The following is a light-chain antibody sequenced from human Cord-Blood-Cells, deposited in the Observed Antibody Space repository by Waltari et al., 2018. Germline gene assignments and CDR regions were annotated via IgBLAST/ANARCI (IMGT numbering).Light chain of an antibody. J-gene: IGKJ4*01. CDR3: QEYNNWPPLT. CDR2: GVS. Sequence: EIVMPQSPTTLSVSPGERATLSCRASQRVSSNLAWYQKKPGQAPRLLIYGVSTRSSGIPARFSGSGSGTEFNLTISSLQFEDFAVYYCQEYNNWPPLTFGGGTKVEIK. V-gene: IGKV3-15*01. CDR1: QRVSSN.